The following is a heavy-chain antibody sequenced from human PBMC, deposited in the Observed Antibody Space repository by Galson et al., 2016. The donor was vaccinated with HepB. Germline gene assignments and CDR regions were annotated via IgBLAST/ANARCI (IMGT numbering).Heavy chain of an antibody. CDR2: IDWNDDK. CDR3: ARVHIAVADY. J-gene: IGHJ4*02. V-gene: IGHV2-70*11. CDR1: GFSLSTSGMS. D-gene: IGHD6-19*01. Sequence: PALVKPTQTLTLTCTFSGFSLSTSGMSMSWIRQPPGKALEWLARIDWNDDKYYSTSLKTRLTISKDTSSTQVVLTMPNMDPVDTATYYCARVHIAVADYWGQRTLVTVSS.